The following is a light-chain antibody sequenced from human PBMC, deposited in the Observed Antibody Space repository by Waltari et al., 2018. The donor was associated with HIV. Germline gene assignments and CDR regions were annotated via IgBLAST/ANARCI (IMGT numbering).Light chain of an antibody. J-gene: IGLJ3*02. CDR1: ALAKQY. Sequence: SYELTQPPSASVSPGQTARITCSGAALAKQYAYWYQQKPGQAPVPVIYKDSERPSGIPERFSGSRSGRTVTLTSSGVQAEDEADYYCQSADSSGTYWVFGGGTKLTVL. V-gene: IGLV3-25*03. CDR3: QSADSSGTYWV. CDR2: KDS.